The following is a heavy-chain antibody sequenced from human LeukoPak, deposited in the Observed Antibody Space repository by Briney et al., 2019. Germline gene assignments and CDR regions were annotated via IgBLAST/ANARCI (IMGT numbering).Heavy chain of an antibody. CDR1: GSTFDDYG. J-gene: IGHJ4*02. CDR2: INWNGGST. CDR3: ARDGGIAAAGTSGIFDY. Sequence: GSLRLSCAASGSTFDDYGMSWVRQAPGKGLEWVSGINWNGGSTGYADSVKGRFTISRDNAKNSLYLQMNSLRAEDTALYYCARDGGIAAAGTSGIFDYWGQGTLVTVSS. D-gene: IGHD6-13*01. V-gene: IGHV3-20*04.